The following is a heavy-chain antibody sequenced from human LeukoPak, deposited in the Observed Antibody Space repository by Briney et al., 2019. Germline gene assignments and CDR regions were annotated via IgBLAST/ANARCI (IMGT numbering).Heavy chain of an antibody. V-gene: IGHV4-39*01. CDR2: IYYSGST. D-gene: IGHD3-10*01. Sequence: PSETLSLTCTVSGGSISSSSYYWGWIRQPPGKGLEWIGSIYYSGSTYYNPSLKSRVTISVDTSKNQFSLKLSSVTAADTAVYYCARRRITMVRGVIQAAFDIWGQGTMVTVSS. CDR1: GGSISSSSYY. J-gene: IGHJ3*02. CDR3: ARRRITMVRGVIQAAFDI.